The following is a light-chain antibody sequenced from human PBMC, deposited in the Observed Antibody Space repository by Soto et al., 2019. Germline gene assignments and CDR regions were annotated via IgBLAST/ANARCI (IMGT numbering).Light chain of an antibody. CDR1: QSLLYGGNDRNY. Sequence: DIVMTQSPDSLAVSLGERATIDCKSSQSLLYGGNDRNYLAWYQHKPGQSPKLIMYWASTREAGVPDRFSGSGSGTHFTLTISSLQAEDVAVYYCQKYNSAPFTFGPGTKVDIK. CDR2: WAS. CDR3: QKYNSAPFT. J-gene: IGKJ3*01. V-gene: IGKV4-1*01.